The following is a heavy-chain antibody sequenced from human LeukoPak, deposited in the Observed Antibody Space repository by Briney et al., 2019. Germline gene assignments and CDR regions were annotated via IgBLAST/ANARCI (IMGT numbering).Heavy chain of an antibody. CDR2: IYPGDSGP. D-gene: IGHD1-26*01. J-gene: IGHJ3*01. Sequence: GESLKIPCKVSEYSFTSYCIGWVRQMPGKGLEWMGIIYPGDSGPTYSPSFQGQVTISVGKSINTAYLQWSSLQASDTAMYYCGMSGDRVPLQDDVFDVWGQGTMVTVST. V-gene: IGHV5-51*01. CDR1: EYSFTSYC. CDR3: GMSGDRVPLQDDVFDV.